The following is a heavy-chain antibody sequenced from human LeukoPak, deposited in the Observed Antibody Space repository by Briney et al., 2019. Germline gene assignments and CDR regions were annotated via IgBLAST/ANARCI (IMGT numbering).Heavy chain of an antibody. Sequence: GASVKVSCKASGYTFTGYYMHWVRQAPGQGLEWMGWINPNSGGTNYAQKFQGRVTMTRDTSISTAYMELGRLRSDDTAVYYCARDGVSGSYSSDYWGQGTLVTVSS. CDR2: INPNSGGT. J-gene: IGHJ4*02. V-gene: IGHV1-2*02. CDR3: ARDGVSGSYSSDY. CDR1: GYTFTGYY. D-gene: IGHD1-26*01.